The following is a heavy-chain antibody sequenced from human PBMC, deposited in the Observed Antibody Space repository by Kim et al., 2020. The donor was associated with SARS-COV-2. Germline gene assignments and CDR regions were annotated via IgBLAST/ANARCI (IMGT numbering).Heavy chain of an antibody. D-gene: IGHD7-27*01. V-gene: IGHV3-15*01. CDR2: IKSKTDSGTT. J-gene: IGHJ6*02. CDR3: TTDRSPSNWVPYGMYV. Sequence: GGSLRLSCAASGFTFSDAWMNWVRQAPGKGLEWVGRIKSKTDSGTTDYAAPVKGRFTISRDDSKNTLYLQLTSLKTEDTAVYYCTTDRSPSNWVPYGMYVWGQGTTLTVSS. CDR1: GFTFSDAW.